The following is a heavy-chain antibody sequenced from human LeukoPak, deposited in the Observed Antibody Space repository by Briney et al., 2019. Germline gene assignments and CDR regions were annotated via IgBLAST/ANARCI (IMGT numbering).Heavy chain of an antibody. D-gene: IGHD2-2*01. V-gene: IGHV4-30-4*08. J-gene: IGHJ5*02. Sequence: PSETLSLTCTVSGGSISSGDYYWRWIRQPPGKGLEWIGYMYYSGSTYYNPSLKSRVTISVDTSKNQFSLRLSSVTAADTAVYYCARLHCSSTSCFNWFDPWGQGTLVTVSS. CDR2: MYYSGST. CDR3: ARLHCSSTSCFNWFDP. CDR1: GGSISSGDYY.